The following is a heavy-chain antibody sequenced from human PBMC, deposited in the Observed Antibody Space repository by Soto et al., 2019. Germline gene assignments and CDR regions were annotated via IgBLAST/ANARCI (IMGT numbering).Heavy chain of an antibody. CDR2: IIPIFGTA. D-gene: IGHD6-19*01. J-gene: IGHJ6*02. CDR3: ARDTRMSAVAYYYYGMDV. V-gene: IGHV1-69*01. Sequence: QVQLVQSGAEVKKPGSSVKVSCKASGGTFSSYAISWVRQAPGQGLEWMGGIIPIFGTANYAQKVQGRVTITADESTSTAYMELSSLRSEDTAVYYCARDTRMSAVAYYYYGMDVWGQGTTVTVSS. CDR1: GGTFSSYA.